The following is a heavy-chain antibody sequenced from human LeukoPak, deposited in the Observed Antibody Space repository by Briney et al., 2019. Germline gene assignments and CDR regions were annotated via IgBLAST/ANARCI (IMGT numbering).Heavy chain of an antibody. D-gene: IGHD3-3*01. Sequence: SVKVSCKASGGTFSSYAISWVRQAPGQGLEWMGGIIPIFGTANYAQKFQGRVTITADESTSTAYVELSSLRSEDTAVYYCARSSITIFGVAIALFDYWGQGTLVTVSS. CDR3: ARSSITIFGVAIALFDY. J-gene: IGHJ4*02. CDR1: GGTFSSYA. CDR2: IIPIFGTA. V-gene: IGHV1-69*13.